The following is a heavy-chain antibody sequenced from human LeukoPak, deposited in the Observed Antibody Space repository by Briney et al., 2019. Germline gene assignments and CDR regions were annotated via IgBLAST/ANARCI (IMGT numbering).Heavy chain of an antibody. CDR1: GGSISSYY. CDR3: ARDRQGAFDI. Sequence: SETLSLTCTVSGGSISSYYWSWIRQPPGKGLEWIGYTYYSGSTNYNPSLKSRVTISVDTSKNQFSLKLSSVTAADTAVYYCARDRQGAFDIWGQGTMVTVSS. V-gene: IGHV4-59*01. CDR2: TYYSGST. J-gene: IGHJ3*02.